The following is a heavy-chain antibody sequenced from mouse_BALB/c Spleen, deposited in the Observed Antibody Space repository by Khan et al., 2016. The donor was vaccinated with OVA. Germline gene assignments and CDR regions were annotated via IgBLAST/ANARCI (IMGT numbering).Heavy chain of an antibody. V-gene: IGHV1S137*01. CDR3: AGGGGRDRFVY. Sequence: LEESGAELVRPGVSVKISCKGSGYTFTDFTMHWVKQSHAKSLEWIGVISTYYGDATYNQKFKGKATMTVDKSSSTAYMELARLTSEDSAIYYCAGGGGRDRFVYWGQGTLVTVAA. CDR2: ISTYYGDA. J-gene: IGHJ3*01. CDR1: GYTFTDFT.